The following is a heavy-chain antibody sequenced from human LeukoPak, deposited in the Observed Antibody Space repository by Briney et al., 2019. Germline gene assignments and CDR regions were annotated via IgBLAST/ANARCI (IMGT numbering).Heavy chain of an antibody. Sequence: GGSLRLSCAASRFTFSSYGMHWVRQAPGKGLEWVSFIHYDGRNKYYADSVKGRFTISRDNSKNTLYLQMNSLRAEDTAVYYCAKGGYCSSTSCYVRPFDYWGQGTLVTVSS. D-gene: IGHD2-2*01. CDR3: AKGGYCSSTSCYVRPFDY. CDR1: RFTFSSYG. V-gene: IGHV3-30*02. J-gene: IGHJ4*02. CDR2: IHYDGRNK.